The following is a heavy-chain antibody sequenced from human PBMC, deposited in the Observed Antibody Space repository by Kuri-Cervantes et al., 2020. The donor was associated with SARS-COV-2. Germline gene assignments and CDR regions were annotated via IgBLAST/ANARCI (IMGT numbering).Heavy chain of an antibody. CDR3: VRDGDHWNFDY. CDR2: INPDGSYT. D-gene: IGHD1-1*01. V-gene: IGHV3-74*01. J-gene: IGHJ4*02. Sequence: GGSLRLSCAASGFTFSGHWIHWVRQAPGNGLVWVSRINPDGSYTNNADSVKGRFTLSRDNAKNMLFLQMNSLRAEDTAVYYCVRDGDHWNFDYWGQGTLFTVSS. CDR1: GFTFSGHW.